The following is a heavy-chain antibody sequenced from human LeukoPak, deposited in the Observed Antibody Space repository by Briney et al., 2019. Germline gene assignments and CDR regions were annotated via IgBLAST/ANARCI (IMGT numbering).Heavy chain of an antibody. CDR3: ASGGTMVRGVIFY. V-gene: IGHV3-74*01. J-gene: IGHJ4*02. CDR2: INSDGSST. D-gene: IGHD3-10*01. Sequence: QPGGSLRLSCAASGFTFSSYWMHWARQAPGKGLVWVSRINSDGSSTSYADSVKGRFTISRDNAKNTLYLQMNSLRAEDTAVYYCASGGTMVRGVIFYWGQGTLVTVSS. CDR1: GFTFSSYW.